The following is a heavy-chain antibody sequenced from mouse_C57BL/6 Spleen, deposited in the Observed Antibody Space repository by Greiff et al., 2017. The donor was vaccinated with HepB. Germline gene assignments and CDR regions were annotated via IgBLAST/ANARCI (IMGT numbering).Heavy chain of an antibody. CDR3: VRNYGLYFDY. V-gene: IGHV10-1*01. D-gene: IGHD1-2*01. CDR2: IRSKSNNYAT. Sequence: EVQRVESGGGLVQPKGSLKLSCAASGFSFNTYAMNWVRQAPGKGLEWVARIRSKSNNYATYYADSVKDRFTISRDDSESMLYLQMNNLKTEDTAMYYCVRNYGLYFDYWGQGTTLTVSS. CDR1: GFSFNTYA. J-gene: IGHJ2*01.